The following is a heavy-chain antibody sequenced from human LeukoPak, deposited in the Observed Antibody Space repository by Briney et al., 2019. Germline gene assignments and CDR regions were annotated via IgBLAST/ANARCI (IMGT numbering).Heavy chain of an antibody. CDR2: IRYDGSNK. D-gene: IGHD3-22*01. Sequence: GSLRLFCAAAGFTFSSYGMHWVRQAPGQGLEGVAFIRYDGSNKYYADSVTGRFTISRDNSKNTLYLQMNSLRAEDTAVYYCAKEGYYDSSGHFDYWGQGTLVTVSS. J-gene: IGHJ4*02. V-gene: IGHV3-30*02. CDR3: AKEGYYDSSGHFDY. CDR1: GFTFSSYG.